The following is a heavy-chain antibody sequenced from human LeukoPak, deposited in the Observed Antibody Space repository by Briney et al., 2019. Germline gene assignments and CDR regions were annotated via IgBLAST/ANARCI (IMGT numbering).Heavy chain of an antibody. CDR2: IYYSGST. CDR1: GGSISSSSYY. CDR3: ARGQRRRVTHAAPSNWFDP. V-gene: IGHV4-39*07. Sequence: KPSETLSLTCTVSGGSISSSSYYWGWIRQPPGKGLEWIGSIYYSGSTNYNPSLKSRVTISVDTSKNQFSLKLSSVTTADTAVYYCARGQRRRVTHAAPSNWFDPWGQGTLVTVSS. D-gene: IGHD2-21*02. J-gene: IGHJ5*02.